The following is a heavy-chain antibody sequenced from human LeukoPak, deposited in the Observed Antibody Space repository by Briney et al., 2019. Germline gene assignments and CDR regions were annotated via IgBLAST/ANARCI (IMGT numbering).Heavy chain of an antibody. CDR3: ARRGSWGEPQPFDY. D-gene: IGHD3-16*01. CDR2: IYYTGST. J-gene: IGHJ4*02. V-gene: IGHV4-59*01. Sequence: SETLSLTCGVSGGAITNYYWNWIRQAPGKGLEWLGYIYYTGSTTYNPSVKSRITISLDTSKKQISLKLRSVTAADTAVYYCARRGSWGEPQPFDYWGQGSLVTVSS. CDR1: GGAITNYY.